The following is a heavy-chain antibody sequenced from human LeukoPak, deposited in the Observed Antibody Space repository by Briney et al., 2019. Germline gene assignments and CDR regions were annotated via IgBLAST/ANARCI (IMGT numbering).Heavy chain of an antibody. CDR2: VSTSGT. Sequence: NPSETLSLNCTGSGGSISRYHWSWIRQPAGKGLEWIGRVSTSGTDYNPSLKSRVTMSVDTSKSEFSLNLSSVTAADTAVYFCAGRVWTKTRGLIGYFDYWGQGILVTVSS. V-gene: IGHV4-4*07. CDR1: GGSISRYH. J-gene: IGHJ4*02. D-gene: IGHD3-10*01. CDR3: AGRVWTKTRGLIGYFDY.